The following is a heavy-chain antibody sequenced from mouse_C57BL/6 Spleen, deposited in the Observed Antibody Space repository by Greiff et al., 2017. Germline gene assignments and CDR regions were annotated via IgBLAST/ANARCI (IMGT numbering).Heavy chain of an antibody. V-gene: IGHV5-6*01. CDR1: GFTFSSYG. CDR2: ISSGGSYT. Sequence: EVQGVESGGDLVKPGGSLKLSCAASGFTFSSYGMSWVRQTPDKRLEWVATISSGGSYTYYPDSVKGRFTISRDNAKNTLYLQMSSLKSEDTAMYYCASWYFDVWGTGTTVTVSS. J-gene: IGHJ1*03. CDR3: ASWYFDV.